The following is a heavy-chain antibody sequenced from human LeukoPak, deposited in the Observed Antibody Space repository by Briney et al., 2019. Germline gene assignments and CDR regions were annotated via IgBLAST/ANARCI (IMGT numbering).Heavy chain of an antibody. Sequence: PGGSLRLSCAASGFTFGTYGMHWVRQAPGKGLEWVAVISYDGSNKYYADSVKGRFTISRDNSKSTLYLQMNSLRAEDTAVYYCARDLYRIVVVPHYFDYWGQGTLVTVSS. CDR2: ISYDGSNK. D-gene: IGHD3-22*01. CDR1: GFTFGTYG. J-gene: IGHJ4*02. V-gene: IGHV3-30*03. CDR3: ARDLYRIVVVPHYFDY.